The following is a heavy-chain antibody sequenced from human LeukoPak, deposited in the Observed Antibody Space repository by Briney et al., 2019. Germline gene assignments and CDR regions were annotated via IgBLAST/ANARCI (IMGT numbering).Heavy chain of an antibody. CDR3: ASAFKMATILVFDY. J-gene: IGHJ4*02. CDR1: GGTFSSYA. CDR2: IIPIFGTA. Sequence: ASVKVSCKASGGTFSSYAISWVRQAPGQGLEWMGGIIPIFGTANYAQKFQGRVTITTDESTSTAYMELSSLRSEDTAVYYCASAFKMATILVFDYWGQGTLVTVSS. D-gene: IGHD5-24*01. V-gene: IGHV1-69*05.